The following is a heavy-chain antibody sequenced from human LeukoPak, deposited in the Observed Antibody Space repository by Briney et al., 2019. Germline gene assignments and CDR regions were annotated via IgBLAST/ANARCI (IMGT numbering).Heavy chain of an antibody. CDR3: AKDWAGSDRRYYFDY. Sequence: GGSLRLSCAASGFTFSSYAMGWVRQAPGKGLEWGSVISGSGGSTYYADSVKGRFTISRDNSQNTLYLQMNSLRAEDSAVYYCAKDWAGSDRRYYFDYWGQGTLVTVSS. V-gene: IGHV3-23*01. CDR1: GFTFSSYA. J-gene: IGHJ4*02. D-gene: IGHD3-22*01. CDR2: ISGSGGST.